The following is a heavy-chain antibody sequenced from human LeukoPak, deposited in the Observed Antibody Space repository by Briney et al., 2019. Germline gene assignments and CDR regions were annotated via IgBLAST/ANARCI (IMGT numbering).Heavy chain of an antibody. CDR3: ARPVWFGELTPMDV. D-gene: IGHD3-10*01. CDR1: GYTFTSYG. Sequence: GASVKVSCKASGYTFTSYGISWVRQAPGQGLEWMGWISAYNGNTNYAQKLQGRVTMTTDTSTSTAYMELRGLRSDDTAVYYCARPVWFGELTPMDVWGQGTTVTVSS. V-gene: IGHV1-18*01. CDR2: ISAYNGNT. J-gene: IGHJ6*02.